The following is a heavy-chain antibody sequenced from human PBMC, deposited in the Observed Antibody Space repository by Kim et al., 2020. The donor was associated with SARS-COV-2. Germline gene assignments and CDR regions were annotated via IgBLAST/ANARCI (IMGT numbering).Heavy chain of an antibody. Sequence: ASVKVSCKASGYTFTPYYMHWVRQAPGQGPEWMGWIDPNSGSTNYAQKFQGRVTMTRDTSISTAYMELTRVTSDDTAIYYCARSQYDFWSGSYSYYFDYWGQGTLVTVSS. CDR3: ARSQYDFWSGSYSYYFDY. D-gene: IGHD3-3*01. CDR2: IDPNSGST. CDR1: GYTFTPYY. V-gene: IGHV1-2*02. J-gene: IGHJ4*02.